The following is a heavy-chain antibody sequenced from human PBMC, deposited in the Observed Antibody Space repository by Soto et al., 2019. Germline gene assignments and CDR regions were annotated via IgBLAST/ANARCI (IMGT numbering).Heavy chain of an antibody. CDR3: ARDFFGVVNNWFDP. Sequence: ASVKFPCKASGGTFSSYAISWVRQAPGQGLEWMGGIIPIFGTANYAQKFQGRVTITADKSASTAYMELSSLRSEDTAVYYCARDFFGVVNNWFDPWGQGTLVTVSS. CDR2: IIPIFGTA. V-gene: IGHV1-69*06. J-gene: IGHJ5*02. CDR1: GGTFSSYA. D-gene: IGHD3-3*01.